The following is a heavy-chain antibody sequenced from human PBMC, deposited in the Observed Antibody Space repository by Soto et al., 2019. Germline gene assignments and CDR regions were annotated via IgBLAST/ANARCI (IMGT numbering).Heavy chain of an antibody. D-gene: IGHD2-2*01. Sequence: PGGSLRLSCAVSGFTFSSYGMHWVRQAPGKGLEWVAVISYDGSNKYYADSVKGRFTISRDNSKNTLYLQMNSLRAEDTAVYYCAKASHTSSYHYYGMDVWGQGTTVTVSS. J-gene: IGHJ6*02. V-gene: IGHV3-30*18. CDR3: AKASHTSSYHYYGMDV. CDR1: GFTFSSYG. CDR2: ISYDGSNK.